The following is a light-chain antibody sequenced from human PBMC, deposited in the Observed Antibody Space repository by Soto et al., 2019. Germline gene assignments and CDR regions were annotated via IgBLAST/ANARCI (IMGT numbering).Light chain of an antibody. V-gene: IGLV6-57*04. Sequence: NFMLTQPHSVSESPGKTVTISCTRSSGSIVSNYVQWYQQRPGSAPTTVIFEDNQRPSGVPDRFSGSIDSSSNSASLTISGLKTEDEADYYCQSYDGIPWVFGGGTKVTVL. CDR2: EDN. J-gene: IGLJ3*02. CDR1: SGSIVSNY. CDR3: QSYDGIPWV.